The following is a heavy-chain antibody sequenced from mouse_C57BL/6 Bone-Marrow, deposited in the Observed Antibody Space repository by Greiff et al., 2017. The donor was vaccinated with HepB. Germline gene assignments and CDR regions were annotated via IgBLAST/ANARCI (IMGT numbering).Heavy chain of an antibody. Sequence: ESGPGLVKPSQSLSLTCSVTGYSITSGYYWNWIRQFPGNKLEWMGYISYDGSNNYNPSLKNRISITRDTSKNQFFLKLNSVTTEDTATYYCARVNDYDDYAMDYWGQGTSVTVSS. V-gene: IGHV3-6*01. CDR2: ISYDGSN. D-gene: IGHD2-4*01. CDR3: ARVNDYDDYAMDY. CDR1: GYSITSGYY. J-gene: IGHJ4*01.